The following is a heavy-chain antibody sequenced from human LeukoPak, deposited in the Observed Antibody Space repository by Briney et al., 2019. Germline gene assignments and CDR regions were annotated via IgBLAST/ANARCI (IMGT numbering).Heavy chain of an antibody. Sequence: ASVKVSCKASGGTFSSYAISWVRQAPGQGLEWMGWISAYNGNTNYAQKLQGRVTMTTDTSTRTAYMELRSLRSDDTAVYYCARVLYPSYITYYYDSSGTYFDYWGQGTLVTVSS. CDR1: GGTFSSYA. V-gene: IGHV1-18*01. D-gene: IGHD3-22*01. CDR3: ARVLYPSYITYYYDSSGTYFDY. J-gene: IGHJ4*02. CDR2: ISAYNGNT.